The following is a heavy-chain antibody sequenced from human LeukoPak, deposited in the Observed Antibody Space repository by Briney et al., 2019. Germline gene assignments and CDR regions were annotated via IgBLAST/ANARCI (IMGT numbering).Heavy chain of an antibody. J-gene: IGHJ4*02. CDR1: GFTLSDYY. CDR2: ISSSGNFK. D-gene: IGHD5-12*01. Sequence: GGSLRLSCAASGFTLSDYYMSWIRQAPGKGLEWLSYISSSGNFKYYTDSVKGRFTISRENAKNSLYLQMNSLRAEDTAVYYCANFQWLRYFAFWGQGTLVTVSS. CDR3: ANFQWLRYFAF. V-gene: IGHV3-11*01.